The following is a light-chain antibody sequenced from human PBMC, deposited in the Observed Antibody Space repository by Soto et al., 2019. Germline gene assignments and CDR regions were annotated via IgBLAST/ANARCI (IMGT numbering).Light chain of an antibody. V-gene: IGKV3-11*01. CDR3: QQRSNWPPVT. CDR1: QSVSSY. J-gene: IGKJ4*02. CDR2: DAS. Sequence: EIVLTQSPATLSLSPGERATLSCRASQSVSSYLAWYQQKPGQAPRLLIYDASNRATGIPARFNGSGSGTDFTLTISSLEPEDFEIYYCQQRSNWPPVTFGGGTKVEIK.